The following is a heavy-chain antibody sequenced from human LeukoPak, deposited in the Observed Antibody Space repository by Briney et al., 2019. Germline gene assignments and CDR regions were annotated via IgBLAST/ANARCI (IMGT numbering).Heavy chain of an antibody. D-gene: IGHD3-10*01. V-gene: IGHV3-21*01. J-gene: IGHJ4*02. CDR1: GFTFSSYS. Sequence: PGGSLRLSCAASGFTFSSYSMTWVRQAPGKGLEWVSSISSSSSYIYYADSVKGRFTISRDNAKNSLYLQMNSLRAEDTAVYYCARDRTMVRGRDYWGQGTLVTVSS. CDR3: ARDRTMVRGRDY. CDR2: ISSSSSYI.